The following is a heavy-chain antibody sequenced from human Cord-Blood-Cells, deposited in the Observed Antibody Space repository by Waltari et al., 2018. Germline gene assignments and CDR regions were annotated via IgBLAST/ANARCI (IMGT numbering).Heavy chain of an antibody. J-gene: IGHJ4*02. D-gene: IGHD2-15*01. CDR1: GGTFSSYA. Sequence: QVQLVQSGAEVKKPGSPVKVSCKASGGTFSSYAISWVRQAPGQGLEWMGGIIPIFGTANYAQKFQGRVTITADKSTSTAYMELSSLRSEDTAVYYCAREGYCSGGSCYFDYWGQGTLVTVSS. CDR2: IIPIFGTA. V-gene: IGHV1-69*06. CDR3: AREGYCSGGSCYFDY.